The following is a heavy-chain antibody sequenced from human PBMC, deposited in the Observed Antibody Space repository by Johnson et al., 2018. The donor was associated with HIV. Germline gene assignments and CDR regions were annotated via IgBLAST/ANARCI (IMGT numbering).Heavy chain of an antibody. CDR1: GFTVRSNY. CDR3: AKDLNPDNWNPDALHF. J-gene: IGHJ3*01. V-gene: IGHV3-30*18. CDR2: ISYDGSHK. D-gene: IGHD1-20*01. Sequence: VQLVESGGGLIQPGGSLRLSCAASGFTVRSNYMSWVRQAPGNALELVALISYDGSHKFYADSVKGRFTISRDHSKNTLYLQMNSLRAEDTAVYYCAKDLNPDNWNPDALHFWGQGTKVTVSS.